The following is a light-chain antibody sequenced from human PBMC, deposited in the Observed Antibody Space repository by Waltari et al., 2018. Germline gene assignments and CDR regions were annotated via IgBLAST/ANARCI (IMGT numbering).Light chain of an antibody. Sequence: DIVLTQSPATLSLSPGERATLSCRASQSVGSFLTWYQQKPGQPPRLLIYEASNRATGIPARFSGSGSGTDFTLTISSLEPEDFAVYYCQQRANWWTFGQGTKVEIK. CDR1: QSVGSF. CDR3: QQRANWWT. J-gene: IGKJ1*01. V-gene: IGKV3-11*01. CDR2: EAS.